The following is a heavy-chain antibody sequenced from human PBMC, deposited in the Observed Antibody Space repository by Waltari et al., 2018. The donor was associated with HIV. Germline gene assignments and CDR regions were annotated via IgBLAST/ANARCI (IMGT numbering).Heavy chain of an antibody. J-gene: IGHJ1*01. V-gene: IGHV1-18*04. CDR1: GFRSTKYG. Sequence: QVRLVRSGAEVKKPGASVKVSCKASGFRSTKYGFSWVRQAPGKGLEWMGWIHTYTGNTDPAEKFQGRVTRTRDTCTNTIYMELTTLKSDDSAIYYCVRDLSPMGKSGWYDSWGQGTVVTVSS. CDR3: VRDLSPMGKSGWYDS. CDR2: IHTYTGNT. D-gene: IGHD6-19*01.